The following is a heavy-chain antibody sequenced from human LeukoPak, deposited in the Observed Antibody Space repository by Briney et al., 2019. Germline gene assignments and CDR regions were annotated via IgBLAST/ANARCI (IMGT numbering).Heavy chain of an antibody. CDR2: IYYSGST. V-gene: IGHV4-59*01. D-gene: IGHD3-10*01. CDR1: GGSISSYY. Sequence: SETLSLTCTVSGGSISSYYWSWIRQPPGKGLEWIGYIYYSGSTNYKPSLKSRVTISVDTSKNQFSLKLSSVTAADTAVYYCARVGTMVRGVIPYYYYYYMDVWGKGTTVTISS. J-gene: IGHJ6*03. CDR3: ARVGTMVRGVIPYYYYYYMDV.